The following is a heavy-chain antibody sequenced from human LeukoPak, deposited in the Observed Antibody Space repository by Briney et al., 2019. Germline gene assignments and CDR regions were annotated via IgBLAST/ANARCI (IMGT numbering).Heavy chain of an antibody. CDR2: ISSSSGYI. CDR1: GFTFAGFG. Sequence: GGSLRLSCAASGFTFAGFGMSWVRQPPGKGLEWVSSISSSSGYIYYADSVKGRFTISRDNAKNSLYLQMNSPRAEDTAVYYCASGGFYDFWSGYYTPFDYWGQGTLVTVSS. D-gene: IGHD3-3*01. V-gene: IGHV3-21*01. J-gene: IGHJ4*02. CDR3: ASGGFYDFWSGYYTPFDY.